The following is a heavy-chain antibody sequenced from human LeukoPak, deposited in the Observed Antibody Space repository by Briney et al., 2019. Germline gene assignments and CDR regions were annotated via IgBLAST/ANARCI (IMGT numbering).Heavy chain of an antibody. V-gene: IGHV1-2*02. CDR2: INPNSGGT. CDR3: ARSPSGSKAAKY. CDR1: GYTFTGYY. Sequence: ASVKVSCKASGYTFTGYYMHWVRRAPGQGPEWMGWINPNSGGTNYAQKFQGRVTMTRDTSISTAYMELSRLRSDDTAVYYCARSPSGSKAAKYWGQGTLVTVSS. J-gene: IGHJ4*02. D-gene: IGHD6-13*01.